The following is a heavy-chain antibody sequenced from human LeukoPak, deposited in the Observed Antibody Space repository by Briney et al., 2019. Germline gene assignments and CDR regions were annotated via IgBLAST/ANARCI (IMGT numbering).Heavy chain of an antibody. CDR3: AKGRCSTSSCSLGYFDY. CDR1: GFTFSSYA. V-gene: IGHV3-23*01. Sequence: PGGSLRLSCEASGFTFSSYAMSWVRQAPGEGLEWVSGLSGSGGSTYYADSVKGRFTISRDNSKNTLYLQMNSLRAEDTALYYCAKGRCSTSSCSLGYFDYWGQGNLVTVSS. CDR2: LSGSGGST. D-gene: IGHD2-2*01. J-gene: IGHJ4*02.